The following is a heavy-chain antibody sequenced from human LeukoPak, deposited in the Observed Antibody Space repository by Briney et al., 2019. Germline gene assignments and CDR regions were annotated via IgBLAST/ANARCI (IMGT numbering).Heavy chain of an antibody. CDR2: ISTSVSTM. Sequence: GGSLRLSCAASGFTFSSYEMNWVRQAPGKGLEWVSYISTSVSTMYYADSVKGRFTISRDNAKNSLYLQMNSLGVEDTAVYYCARDRGYNWFDPWGQGTLVTVSS. V-gene: IGHV3-48*03. CDR3: ARDRGYNWFDP. J-gene: IGHJ5*02. CDR1: GFTFSSYE.